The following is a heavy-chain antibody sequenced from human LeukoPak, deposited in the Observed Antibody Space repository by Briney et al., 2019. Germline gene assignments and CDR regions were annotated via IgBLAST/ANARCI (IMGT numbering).Heavy chain of an antibody. D-gene: IGHD2-2*01. CDR3: ARFFGDCSSTSCYVLDYYYGMDV. CDR2: ITAYNGNR. V-gene: IGHV1-18*01. CDR1: GYTFSNYG. J-gene: IGHJ6*02. Sequence: ASVKVSCKTSGYTFSNYGISWVRQAPGQGLGWMGWITAYNGNRLYAQRFQGRITLTTDTSTSTAYMELRSLRSDDTAVYYCARFFGDCSSTSCYVLDYYYGMDVWGQGTTVTVSS.